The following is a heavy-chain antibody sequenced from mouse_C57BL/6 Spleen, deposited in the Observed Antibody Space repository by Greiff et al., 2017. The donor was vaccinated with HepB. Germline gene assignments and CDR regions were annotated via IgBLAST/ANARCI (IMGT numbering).Heavy chain of an antibody. Sequence: EVQGVESGGGLVQSGRSLRLSCATSGFTFSDFYMEWVRQAPGKGLEWIAASRNKANDYTTEYSASVKGRFIVSRDTSQSILYLQMNALRAEDTAIYYCARDAAGTPFDYWGQGTTLTVSS. CDR3: ARDAAGTPFDY. CDR1: GFTFSDFY. V-gene: IGHV7-1*01. D-gene: IGHD4-1*01. CDR2: SRNKANDYTT. J-gene: IGHJ2*01.